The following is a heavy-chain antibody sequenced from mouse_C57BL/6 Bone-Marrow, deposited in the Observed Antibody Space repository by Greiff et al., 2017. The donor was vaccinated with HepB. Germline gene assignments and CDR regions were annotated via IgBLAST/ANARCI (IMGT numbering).Heavy chain of an antibody. CDR3: ARWGECYWFAY. CDR1: GYTFTSYW. Sequence: VQLQQPGAELVKPGASVEMSCQASGYTFTSYWITWVKQRPGQGLEWIGDIYPGSGSTNYNEKFKRKATLTVETSTSTAYMQLSSLTSEDSAVYYCARWGECYWFAYWGQGTLVTVSA. J-gene: IGHJ3*01. V-gene: IGHV1-55*01. CDR2: IYPGSGST.